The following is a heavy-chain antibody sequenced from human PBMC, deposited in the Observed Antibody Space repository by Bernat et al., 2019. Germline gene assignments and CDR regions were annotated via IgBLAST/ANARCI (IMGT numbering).Heavy chain of an antibody. CDR1: GFTFSSYA. CDR3: AKDKAPDPIAAAAGGY. V-gene: IGHV3-23*01. J-gene: IGHJ4*02. CDR2: ISGSGGST. Sequence: EVQLLESGGGLVQPGGSLRLSCAASGFTFSSYAMSWVRQAPGQGLEWVSAISGSGGSTYYADSVKGRFTISRDNSKNTLYLQMNSLRAEDTAVYYCAKDKAPDPIAAAAGGYWGQGTLVTVSS. D-gene: IGHD6-13*01.